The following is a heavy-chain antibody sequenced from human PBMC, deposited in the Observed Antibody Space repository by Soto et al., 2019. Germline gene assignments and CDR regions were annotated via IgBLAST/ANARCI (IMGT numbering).Heavy chain of an antibody. CDR2: IYSGGST. V-gene: IGHV3-66*01. CDR3: ARGLGTTGYYYGLDF. D-gene: IGHD3-22*01. J-gene: IGHJ4*02. Sequence: EVQLVESGGGLVQPGGSLRLSCAASGFTVNNNYMSWVRQDPGKGLEWVSIIYSGGSTYYADSVKGRFSTSRDISKNILFLQMNSLRAEDTAVYYCARGLGTTGYYYGLDFWGQGTLVTVSS. CDR1: GFTVNNNY.